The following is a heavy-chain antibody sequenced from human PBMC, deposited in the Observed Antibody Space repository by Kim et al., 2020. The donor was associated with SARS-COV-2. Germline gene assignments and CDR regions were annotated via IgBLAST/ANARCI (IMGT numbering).Heavy chain of an antibody. CDR1: GGTFSSYG. D-gene: IGHD6-13*01. V-gene: IGHV1-69*04. CDR3: ARDAAADIYYYYYMDV. Sequence: SVKVSCKASGGTFSSYGISWVRQAPGQGLEWMGRIIPILGIANYAQKFQGRVTITADKSTSTAYMELSSLRSEDTAVYYCARDAAADIYYYYYMDVWGIGTTVTVSS. J-gene: IGHJ6*03. CDR2: IIPILGIA.